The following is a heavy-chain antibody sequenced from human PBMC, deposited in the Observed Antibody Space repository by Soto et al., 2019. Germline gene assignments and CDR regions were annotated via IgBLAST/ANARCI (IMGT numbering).Heavy chain of an antibody. CDR1: GYTFTSWY. J-gene: IGHJ5*02. V-gene: IGHV1-46*01. Sequence: GASVKVSCKASGYTFTSWYIHWVRQAPGQGLEWMGIINPSGGGTSYAQKFQGRVTMTRDTSTSTVYMELSSLRFEDTALYYCARQRRGGYWFAPWGQGTPVTVSS. CDR3: ARQRRGGYWFAP. CDR2: INPSGGGT.